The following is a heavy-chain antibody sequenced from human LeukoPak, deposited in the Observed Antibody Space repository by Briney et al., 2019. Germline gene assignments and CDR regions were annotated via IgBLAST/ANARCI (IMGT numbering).Heavy chain of an antibody. V-gene: IGHV1-2*02. CDR3: ARLGDIVVVPAAMEV. J-gene: IGHJ4*02. CDR2: INPNSGGT. CDR1: GYTFTGYY. Sequence: ASVKVSCKASGYTFTGYYMHWVRQAPGQGLEWMGWINPNSGGTNYAQKFQGRVTMARDTSISTAYMELSRLRSDDTAVYYSARLGDIVVVPAAMEVWGQGTLVTVSS. D-gene: IGHD2-2*01.